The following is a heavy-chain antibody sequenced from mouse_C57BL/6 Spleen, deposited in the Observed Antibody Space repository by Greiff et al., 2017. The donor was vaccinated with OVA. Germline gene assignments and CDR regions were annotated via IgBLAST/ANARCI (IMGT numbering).Heavy chain of an antibody. J-gene: IGHJ4*01. CDR2: IDPSDSYT. D-gene: IGHD2-1*01. Sequence: QVQLQQPGAELVMPGASVKLSCKASGYTFPSYWMHWVKQRPGQGLEWIGEIDPSDSYTNYNQKFKGKSTLTVDKSSSTAYMQLSSLTSEDSAVYYCAGGNYVGAMDYWGQGTSVTVSS. CDR1: GYTFPSYW. V-gene: IGHV1-69*01. CDR3: AGGNYVGAMDY.